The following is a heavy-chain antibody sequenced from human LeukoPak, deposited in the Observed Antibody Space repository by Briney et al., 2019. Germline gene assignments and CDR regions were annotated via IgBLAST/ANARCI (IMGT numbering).Heavy chain of an antibody. Sequence: PGGSLRLSCVASGFTFDDYAMHWVRQAPGKGLEWVSGISWNSGSIGYADSVKGRFTISRDSAKNSLYLQMNNLRTEDMALYCCAKSSDYGYYYYMDVWGKGTTVTVSS. D-gene: IGHD4/OR15-4a*01. J-gene: IGHJ6*03. CDR3: AKSSDYGYYYYMDV. V-gene: IGHV3-9*03. CDR1: GFTFDDYA. CDR2: ISWNSGSI.